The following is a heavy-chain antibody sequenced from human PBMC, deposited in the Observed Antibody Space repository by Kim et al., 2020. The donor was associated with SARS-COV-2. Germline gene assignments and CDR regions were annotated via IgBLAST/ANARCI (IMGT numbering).Heavy chain of an antibody. D-gene: IGHD2-8*01. CDR2: ISGSGGRT. V-gene: IGHV3-23*01. J-gene: IGHJ3*02. CDR3: AKDSEYYDAVDI. CDR1: GFTFSSYA. Sequence: GGSLRLSCAASGFTFSSYAMSWVRQAPGKGLEWVSAISGSGGRTYYADSVKGRFTISRDNSKNTLYLQMNSLRAEDTAVYYCAKDSEYYDAVDIWGQGKMVTVSS.